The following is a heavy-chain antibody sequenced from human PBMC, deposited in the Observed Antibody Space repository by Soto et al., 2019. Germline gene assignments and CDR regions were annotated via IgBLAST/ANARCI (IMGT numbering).Heavy chain of an antibody. CDR3: ARGSVTTPHDYYYMDV. J-gene: IGHJ6*03. Sequence: EVQLVESGGGLVQPGGSLRLSCAASGFTFSSYAMHWVRQAPGKGLEYVSAISSNGGSTYYANSVKGRFTISRDNSKNTLYLQMGSLRAEDMAVYYCARGSVTTPHDYYYMDVWGKGTTVTVSS. V-gene: IGHV3-64*01. D-gene: IGHD4-17*01. CDR1: GFTFSSYA. CDR2: ISSNGGST.